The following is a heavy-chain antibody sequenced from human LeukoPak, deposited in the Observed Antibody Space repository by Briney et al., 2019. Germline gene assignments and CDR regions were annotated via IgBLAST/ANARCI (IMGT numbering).Heavy chain of an antibody. CDR3: ARFVVPAASYYYYGMDV. D-gene: IGHD2-2*01. V-gene: IGHV4-59*01. Sequence: PSETLSLTCTVSGGSISSYYWSWIRQPPEKGLEWIGYIYYSGSTNYNPSLKSRVTISVDTSKNQFSLKLSSVTAADTAVYYCARFVVPAASYYYYGMDVWGQGTTVTVSS. CDR1: GGSISSYY. J-gene: IGHJ6*02. CDR2: IYYSGST.